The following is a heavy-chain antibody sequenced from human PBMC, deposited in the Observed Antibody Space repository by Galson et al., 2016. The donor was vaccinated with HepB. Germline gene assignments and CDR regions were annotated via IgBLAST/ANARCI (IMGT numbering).Heavy chain of an antibody. CDR2: IYYRSKWFT. V-gene: IGHV6-1*01. Sequence: CAISGDSVTSDITTWNWIRQSPSRGLEWLGRIYYRSKWFTDYAVSVEGRITINSDISRNQFSLQPDSVTPDDTAAYFCTRGYMQTGMNVWGQGTTVTVSS. J-gene: IGHJ6*02. D-gene: IGHD5-18*01. CDR1: GDSVTSDITT. CDR3: TRGYMQTGMNV.